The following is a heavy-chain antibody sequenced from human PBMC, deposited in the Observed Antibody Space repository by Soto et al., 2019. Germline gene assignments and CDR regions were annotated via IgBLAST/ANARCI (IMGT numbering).Heavy chain of an antibody. Sequence: PGGSLRLSCAASGFTFSNYAMTWVRQAPGKGLDWVSAIDGSGGGTYYADSVKGRFIISRDNSRNTLYLQMDSLRAEDTAVYYCAKAYYDSSGYSNWFDPWGQGTLVTAPQ. CDR2: IDGSGGGT. J-gene: IGHJ5*02. CDR3: AKAYYDSSGYSNWFDP. CDR1: GFTFSNYA. D-gene: IGHD3-22*01. V-gene: IGHV3-23*01.